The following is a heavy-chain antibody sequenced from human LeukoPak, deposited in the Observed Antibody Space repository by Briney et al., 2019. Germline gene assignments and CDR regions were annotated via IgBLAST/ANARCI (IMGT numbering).Heavy chain of an antibody. CDR1: GYTFTSYY. D-gene: IGHD3-22*01. J-gene: IGHJ4*02. CDR2: INPSGGST. CDR3: ARDLDYYDSSGYYYKFDY. V-gene: IGHV1-46*01. Sequence: ASVKVSCKASGYTFTSYYMHWVRQAPGQGLEWMGIINPSGGSTSYAQKFQGRVTMTRDTSTSTVYMELSGLRSEDTAVYYCARDLDYYDSSGYYYKFDYWGQGTLVTVSS.